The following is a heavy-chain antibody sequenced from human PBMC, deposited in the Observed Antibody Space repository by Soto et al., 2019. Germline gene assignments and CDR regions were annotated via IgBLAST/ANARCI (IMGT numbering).Heavy chain of an antibody. D-gene: IGHD2-15*01. CDR3: ARGGGSTFNWFDP. J-gene: IGHJ5*02. V-gene: IGHV4-39*01. CDR2: LYYSGNT. CDR1: GGSISSFNYF. Sequence: QLQLQESGPGLVKPSETLSLTCTVSGGSISSFNYFWGWIRQPPGKGLEWIGSLYYSGNTYYNPSLQSRVTISVDTSKKQCTLTLRSVTAADTAVYYCARGGGSTFNWFDPWGQGTLDPVSP.